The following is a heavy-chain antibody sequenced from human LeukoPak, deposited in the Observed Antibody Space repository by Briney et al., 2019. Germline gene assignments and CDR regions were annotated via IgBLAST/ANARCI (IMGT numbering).Heavy chain of an antibody. V-gene: IGHV1-8*01. D-gene: IGHD3-9*01. CDR3: ARVLRYFDWLLYGPDAFDI. J-gene: IGHJ3*02. CDR2: MNSNSGNT. Sequence: GASVKVSCKGSGYTFTSYDINWVRQATGQGLEWMGWMNSNSGNTGYPQKLQGRVTMTRNTSISTAYMELSSLRSEDTAVYYCARVLRYFDWLLYGPDAFDIWGQGTMVTVSS. CDR1: GYTFTSYD.